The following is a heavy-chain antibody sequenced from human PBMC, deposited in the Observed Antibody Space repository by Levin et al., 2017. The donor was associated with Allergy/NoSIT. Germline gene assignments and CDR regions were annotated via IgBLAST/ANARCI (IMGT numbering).Heavy chain of an antibody. V-gene: IGHV3-30*18. D-gene: IGHD6-19*01. CDR3: AKDLYGSDWYPLGNDAFEM. CDR1: GFTFSSYG. Sequence: QPGGSLRLSCAASGFTFSSYGMHWVRQAPGKGLEWVAVISSDGRKKFYADSVKGRFTISRDNSKNTLDLQMNSLRAEDTAVYYCAKDLYGSDWYPLGNDAFEMWGQGTKVSVSS. J-gene: IGHJ3*02. CDR2: ISSDGRKK.